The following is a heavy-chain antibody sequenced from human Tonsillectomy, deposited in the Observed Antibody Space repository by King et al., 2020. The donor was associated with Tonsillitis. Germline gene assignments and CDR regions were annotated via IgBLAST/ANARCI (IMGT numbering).Heavy chain of an antibody. J-gene: IGHJ6*03. V-gene: IGHV4-59*01. Sequence: QLQESGPGLVKPSETLSLTCTVSGGSISSYYWSWIRQPPGKGLEWIGYIYYSGSTNYNPSLKSRVTISVDTSKNQFSLKLSSVTAADTAVYYCARGPIPPPGSNYHCYYYMDVWGKGTTVTVSS. CDR3: ARGPIPPPGSNYHCYYYMDV. CDR2: IYYSGST. CDR1: GGSISSYY. D-gene: IGHD4-11*01.